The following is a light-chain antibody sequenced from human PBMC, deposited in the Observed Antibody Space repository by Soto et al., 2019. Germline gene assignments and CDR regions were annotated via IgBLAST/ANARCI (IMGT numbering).Light chain of an antibody. Sequence: EIVLTQSPGTLSLSPGERATLSCRASQSVSSSYVAWYQQTPGQAPRLLIYGASSRATGIPDRFSGSGSGTDFTLTISRLEPEDFAVYYCQQYGSSFTFGPGTKVDIK. CDR2: GAS. CDR3: QQYGSSFT. J-gene: IGKJ3*01. CDR1: QSVSSSY. V-gene: IGKV3-20*01.